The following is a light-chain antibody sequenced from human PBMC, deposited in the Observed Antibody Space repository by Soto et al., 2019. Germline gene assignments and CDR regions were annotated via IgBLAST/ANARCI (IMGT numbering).Light chain of an antibody. J-gene: IGLJ2*01. Sequence: QSVLTQPPSVSAAPGQKVTISCSGSSSNIGNNYVSWYQHLPATAPKLLIYDNDKRPSVIPDRFSGSKSGTSATLAITGLQTGDEADYYCGTWDSSLRGVVFGGGTQLTVL. V-gene: IGLV1-51*01. CDR1: SSNIGNNY. CDR3: GTWDSSLRGVV. CDR2: DND.